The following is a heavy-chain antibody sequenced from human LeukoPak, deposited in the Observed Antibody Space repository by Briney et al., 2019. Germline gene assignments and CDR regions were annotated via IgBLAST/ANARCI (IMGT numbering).Heavy chain of an antibody. J-gene: IGHJ4*02. Sequence: GGSLRLSCAASGFTVSSNYMTWIRQAPGERLEWVSIVYSGGDTYYADSVKGRFTISRDNSKNTLYLQMNSLRAEDTAVYYCARGKRQQLVFDYWGQGTLVTVSS. CDR3: ARGKRQQLVFDY. CDR2: VYSGGDT. D-gene: IGHD6-13*01. V-gene: IGHV3-53*05. CDR1: GFTVSSNY.